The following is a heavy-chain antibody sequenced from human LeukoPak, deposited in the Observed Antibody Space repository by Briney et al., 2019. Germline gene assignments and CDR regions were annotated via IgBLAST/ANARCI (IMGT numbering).Heavy chain of an antibody. D-gene: IGHD3-10*01. CDR2: ISGNGDRT. CDR1: GFTFSSYV. J-gene: IGHJ4*02. CDR3: AREGSGH. Sequence: GGSLRPSCAASGFTFSSYVMYWGRQAPGKGLEYVSAISGNGDRTYYASSVKGRFTISRDNSKNTLYLQMGSLRTEDMAVYYCAREGSGHWGQGTLVTISS. V-gene: IGHV3-64*01.